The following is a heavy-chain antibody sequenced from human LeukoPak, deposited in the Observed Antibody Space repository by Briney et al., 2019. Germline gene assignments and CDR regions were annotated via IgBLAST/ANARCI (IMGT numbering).Heavy chain of an antibody. V-gene: IGHV3-48*04. CDR2: ISSSSSTI. CDR1: GFAFSSYT. J-gene: IGHJ4*02. D-gene: IGHD2-15*01. CDR3: ARQTPGYCSGNRGVCYFDY. Sequence: GGSLRLSCAASGFAFSSYTMNWVRQAPGKGLEWVSYISSSSSTIYYADSVKGRFTISRDNAKNSLFLQMNSLRAEDTAVYFCARQTPGYCSGNRGVCYFDYWGQGTLVTVSS.